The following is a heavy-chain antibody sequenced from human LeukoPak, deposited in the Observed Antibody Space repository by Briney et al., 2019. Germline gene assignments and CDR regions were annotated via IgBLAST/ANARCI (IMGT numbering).Heavy chain of an antibody. CDR2: IDPKSGGT. D-gene: IGHD6-13*01. Sequence: GASVKVSCKATGYTFTGQYMQWVRQAPGQGLEWMGWIDPKSGGTNYAQKFQGRVTMTRDTSITTAYMELSRLRSEDTAVYYCARGGIAAAGIHIWGQGTMVTVSS. CDR3: ARGGIAAAGIHI. V-gene: IGHV1-2*02. J-gene: IGHJ3*02. CDR1: GYTFTGQY.